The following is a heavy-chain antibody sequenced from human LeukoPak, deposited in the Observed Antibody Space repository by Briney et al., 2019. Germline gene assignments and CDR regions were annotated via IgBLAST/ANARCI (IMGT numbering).Heavy chain of an antibody. J-gene: IGHJ4*02. CDR2: ISGSGGST. CDR1: GFTFSNYE. D-gene: IGHD3-22*01. CDR3: AEDLGDSSGYYHRYFDY. Sequence: GGSLRLSCAASGFTFSNYEMNWVRQAPGKGLEWVSAISGSGGSTFYADSVKGRFTISRDNSKNTLYLQMNSLRAEDTAVYYCAEDLGDSSGYYHRYFDYWGQGTLVTVSS. V-gene: IGHV3-23*01.